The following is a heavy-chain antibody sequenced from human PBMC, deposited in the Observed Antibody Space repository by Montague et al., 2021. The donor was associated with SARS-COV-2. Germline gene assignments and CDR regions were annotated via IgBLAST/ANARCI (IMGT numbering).Heavy chain of an antibody. CDR3: TSGREGNYNVMDV. D-gene: IGHD3-10*02. Sequence: CAISGDSVSRNSATWNWVRQSPSRGLEWLGRTYYRSKWYNDYAVXVRGRVTINPDTSKNQSSLQLNSVTPEDTAIYYCTSGREGNYNVMDVWGQGTTVTVSS. V-gene: IGHV6-1*01. J-gene: IGHJ6*02. CDR1: GDSVSRNSAT. CDR2: TYYRSKWYN.